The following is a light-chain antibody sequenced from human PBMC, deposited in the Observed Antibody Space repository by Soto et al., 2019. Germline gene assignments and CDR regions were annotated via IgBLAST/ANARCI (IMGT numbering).Light chain of an antibody. CDR2: GAS. V-gene: IGKV3-15*01. J-gene: IGKJ1*01. Sequence: EIVMTQSPATLSVSPGERATLSCRASESVSSNLAWYQQKPGQAPRLLIYGASTRATGIPARFSGSGSGTEFTLTISSLHSEDFAVYYCQQYNNWRRTFGQGTKVDIK. CDR1: ESVSSN. CDR3: QQYNNWRRT.